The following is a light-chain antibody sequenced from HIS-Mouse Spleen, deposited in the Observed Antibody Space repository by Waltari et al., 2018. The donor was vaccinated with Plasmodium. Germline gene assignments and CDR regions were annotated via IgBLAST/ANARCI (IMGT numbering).Light chain of an antibody. CDR2: EDS. CDR1: ALPKKY. CDR3: YSTDSSGNHRV. J-gene: IGLJ3*02. V-gene: IGLV3-10*01. Sequence: SYELTQPPSVSVSPGHTARITCPGDALPKKYAYWYQQKSGQAPVLVSYEDSTRPSGIPERFSGSSSGTMATLTISGAQVEDEADYYCYSTDSSGNHRVFGGGTKLTVL.